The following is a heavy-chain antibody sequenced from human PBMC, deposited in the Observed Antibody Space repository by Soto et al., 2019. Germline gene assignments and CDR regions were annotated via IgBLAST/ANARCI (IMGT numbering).Heavy chain of an antibody. D-gene: IGHD6-19*01. Sequence: QVQLVESGGGVVQPGRSLRLSCAASGFTFSSYGMHWVRQAPGKGLEWVAVISYDGSNKYYADSVKGRFTISRDNSKNTLYLQMNSLRAEDTAVYYCVAMAGTGWGYWGQGTLVTVSS. CDR3: VAMAGTGWGY. V-gene: IGHV3-30*03. CDR1: GFTFSSYG. CDR2: ISYDGSNK. J-gene: IGHJ4*02.